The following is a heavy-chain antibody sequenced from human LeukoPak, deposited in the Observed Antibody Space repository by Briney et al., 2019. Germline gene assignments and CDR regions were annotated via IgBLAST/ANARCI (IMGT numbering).Heavy chain of an antibody. J-gene: IGHJ4*02. Sequence: SETLSLTCAVYGGSFSGYYWSWIRQPPGKGLEWIGEINHSGSTNYNPSLKSRVTISVDTSENQFSLKLSSVTAADTAVYYCARGQGGSSWYHPRSPFDYWGQGTLVTVSS. CDR2: INHSGST. D-gene: IGHD6-13*01. CDR3: ARGQGGSSWYHPRSPFDY. V-gene: IGHV4-34*01. CDR1: GGSFSGYY.